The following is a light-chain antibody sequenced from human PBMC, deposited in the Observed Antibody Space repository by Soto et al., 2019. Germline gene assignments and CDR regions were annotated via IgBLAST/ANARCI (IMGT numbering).Light chain of an antibody. Sequence: EIVLTQSPATLSLSPGERATLSCSASQSVSSYLAWYQQKPGQAPRLLIYDASNRATGIPARFSGSGSGTDLTLTISSLEPEDFAVYYCQRRSNWPKSFGQGTKVEIK. CDR1: QSVSSY. J-gene: IGKJ1*01. CDR2: DAS. V-gene: IGKV3-11*01. CDR3: QRRSNWPKS.